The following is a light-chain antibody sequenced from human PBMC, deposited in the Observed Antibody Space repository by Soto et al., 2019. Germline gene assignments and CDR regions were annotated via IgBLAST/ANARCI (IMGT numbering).Light chain of an antibody. V-gene: IGKV3-11*01. CDR1: QSVSSY. Sequence: EIVVTKSPTTLSLSPGERATLSCRASQSVSSYLACYHHRPGQAPRLLMYGASSRATGIPARFSGSWSGTEFSPPISSLLYAEFAAFYCRQRSNRTPITFGQGTRLEIK. CDR3: RQRSNRTPIT. J-gene: IGKJ5*01. CDR2: GAS.